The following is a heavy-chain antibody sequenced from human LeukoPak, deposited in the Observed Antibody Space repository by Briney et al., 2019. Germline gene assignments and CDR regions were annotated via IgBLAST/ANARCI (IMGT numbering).Heavy chain of an antibody. CDR1: GGTFSSYA. CDR3: AREGRSGYSYGYYYYGMDV. D-gene: IGHD5-18*01. CDR2: IIPIFGTA. V-gene: IGHV1-69*13. Sequence: GASVKVSCKASGGTFSSYAISWVRQAPGQGLEWMGGIIPIFGTANYAQKFQGRVTITADESTSTAYMELRSLRSDDTAVYYCAREGRSGYSYGYYYYGMDVWGQGTTVAVSS. J-gene: IGHJ6*02.